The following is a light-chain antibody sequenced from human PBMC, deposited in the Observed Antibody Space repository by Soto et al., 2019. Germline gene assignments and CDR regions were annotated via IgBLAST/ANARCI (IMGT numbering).Light chain of an antibody. CDR2: DVS. V-gene: IGLV2-14*01. CDR1: SSDVGDYKY. CDR3: SSYTSSSTLYV. Sequence: QAALTQPASVSGYPGQSITISCTGTSSDVGDYKYVSWYQQHPGKAPKLMIYDVSNRPSGVSNRFSGSKSGNTASLTISGLQAEDEAEYYCSSYTSSSTLYVFGTGTKVTVL. J-gene: IGLJ1*01.